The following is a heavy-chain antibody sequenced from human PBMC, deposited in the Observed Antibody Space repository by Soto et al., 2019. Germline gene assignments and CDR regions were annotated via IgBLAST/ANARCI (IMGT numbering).Heavy chain of an antibody. V-gene: IGHV4-34*01. D-gene: IGHD2-15*01. CDR1: GGSFSGYQ. CDR2: INDSGNI. CDR3: ASGALQWWLAISRRGGDTDHMPM. Sequence: QVQLQQWGAGLLKPSETLSLTCAVYGGSFSGYQWSWIRQTPGKGLEWIGEINDSGNINYNPSLSRAESTFLYTRTKRSSPDLCAPSPPRTPLYHSASGALQWWLAISRRGGDTDHMPMWGKGTTVIVSS. J-gene: IGHJ6*04.